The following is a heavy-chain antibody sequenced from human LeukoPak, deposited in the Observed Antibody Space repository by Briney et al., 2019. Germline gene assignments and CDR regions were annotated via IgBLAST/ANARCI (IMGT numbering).Heavy chain of an antibody. CDR2: ISYDGSNK. J-gene: IGHJ5*02. Sequence: GRSLRLSCAASGFTFSSYGMHGVRQAPGKGLEWVAVISYDGSNKYYADSVKGRFTISRDNSKNTLYLQMNSLRAEDMAVYYCAKDRPWFDPWGQGTLVTVSS. CDR3: AKDRPWFDP. CDR1: GFTFSSYG. V-gene: IGHV3-30*18.